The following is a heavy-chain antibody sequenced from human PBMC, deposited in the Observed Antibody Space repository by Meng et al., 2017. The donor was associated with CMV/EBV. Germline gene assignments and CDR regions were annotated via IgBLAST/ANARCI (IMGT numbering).Heavy chain of an antibody. CDR3: ARAGVRSTIFGVVIIAQYFDY. CDR2: IYYSGST. CDR1: GGSVSSGSYY. J-gene: IGHJ4*02. Sequence: SETLSLTCTVSGGSVSSGSYYWSWIRQPPGKGLEWIGYIYYSGSTNYNPSLKSRVTISVDTSKNQFSLKLSSVTAADTAVYYCARAGVRSTIFGVVIIAQYFDYWGQGTLVTVSS. D-gene: IGHD3-3*01. V-gene: IGHV4-61*01.